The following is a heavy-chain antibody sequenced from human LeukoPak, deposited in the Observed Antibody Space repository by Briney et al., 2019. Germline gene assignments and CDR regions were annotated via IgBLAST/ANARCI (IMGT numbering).Heavy chain of an antibody. J-gene: IGHJ4*02. CDR2: INPNSGGT. V-gene: IGHV1-2*02. Sequence: GSSVKVSCKASGGTFSSYAISWVRQAPGQGLEGMGWINPNSGGTKYAQKLQGRVTMTRDMSNSTAYMELSRLSSDDTAVYYCARGRSGELTWAFTLDSWGQGTLVTVSS. D-gene: IGHD3-10*01. CDR3: ARGRSGELTWAFTLDS. CDR1: GGTFSSYA.